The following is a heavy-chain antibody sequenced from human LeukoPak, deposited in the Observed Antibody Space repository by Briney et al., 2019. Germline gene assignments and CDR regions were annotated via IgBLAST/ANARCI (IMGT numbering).Heavy chain of an antibody. CDR3: ARELEAKYGMDV. CDR2: IIPIFGTA. J-gene: IGHJ6*02. Sequence: ASVKVSCKASGGTFSSYAISWVRQAPGQGLEWMGGIIPIFGTANYAQKFQGRVTITADESTSTAYMELSSLRSEDTAVYYCARELEAKYGMDVWGQGTTVTVSS. V-gene: IGHV1-69*13. CDR1: GGTFSSYA. D-gene: IGHD1-1*01.